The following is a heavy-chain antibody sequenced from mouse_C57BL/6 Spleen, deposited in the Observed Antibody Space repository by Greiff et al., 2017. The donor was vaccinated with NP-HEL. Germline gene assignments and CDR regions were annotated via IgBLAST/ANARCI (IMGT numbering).Heavy chain of an antibody. CDR2: INPNNGGT. CDR3: ARGEAVPDWYFDV. Sequence: EVQLQQSGPELVKPGASVKISCKASGYTFTDYYMNWVKQSHGKSLEWIGDINPNNGGTSYNQKFKGKATLTVDKSSSTAYMELRSLTSEDSAVYYCARGEAVPDWYFDVWGTGTTVTVSS. J-gene: IGHJ1*03. CDR1: GYTFTDYY. V-gene: IGHV1-26*01.